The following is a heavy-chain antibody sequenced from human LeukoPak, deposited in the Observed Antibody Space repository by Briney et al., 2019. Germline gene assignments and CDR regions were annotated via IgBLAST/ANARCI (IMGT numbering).Heavy chain of an antibody. CDR2: ISGSGGST. CDR3: AKDRSPYDFWSRDAFDI. V-gene: IGHV3-23*01. Sequence: GGSLRLSCAASGFTFSSYAMSWVRQAPGKGLEWVSAISGSGGSTYYADSVKGRSTISRDNSKNTLYLQMNSLRAEDTAVYYCAKDRSPYDFWSRDAFDIWGQGTMVTVSS. D-gene: IGHD3-3*01. CDR1: GFTFSSYA. J-gene: IGHJ3*02.